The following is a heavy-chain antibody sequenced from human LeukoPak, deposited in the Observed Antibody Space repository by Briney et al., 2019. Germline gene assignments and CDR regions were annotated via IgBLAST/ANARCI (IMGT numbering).Heavy chain of an antibody. CDR3: ARYQHCGGDCYPLDF. V-gene: IGHV3-7*01. J-gene: IGHJ4*02. CDR1: GFTLSTYY. Sequence: GGSLRLSCAASGFTLSTYYMSWVRQAPGKGLEFVANIKQDGSQQSYVKSVEGRFAISRDNAKNSLYLQMNGLRVEDTATYYCARYQHCGGDCYPLDFWGQGTLVTVSS. CDR2: IKQDGSQQ. D-gene: IGHD2-21*02.